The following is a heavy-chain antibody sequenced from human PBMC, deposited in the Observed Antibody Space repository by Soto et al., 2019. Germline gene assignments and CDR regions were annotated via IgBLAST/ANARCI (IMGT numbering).Heavy chain of an antibody. CDR3: ARAHYYGSGSYDHYYYYGMDV. CDR1: GGSFSGYY. J-gene: IGHJ6*02. CDR2: INHSGST. Sequence: QVQLQQWGAGLLKPSETLSLTCAVYGGSFSGYYWSWIRQPPGKGLEWIGEINHSGSTNYNPALKSRITTSVDTSENQFSLKLSSVAAAETAVYYCARAHYYGSGSYDHYYYYGMDVWGQGTTVTVSS. V-gene: IGHV4-34*01. D-gene: IGHD3-10*01.